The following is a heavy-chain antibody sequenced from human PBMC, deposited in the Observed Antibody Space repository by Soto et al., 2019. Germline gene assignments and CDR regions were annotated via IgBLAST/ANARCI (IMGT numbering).Heavy chain of an antibody. CDR3: ARVRGYSSSWDGFGMDV. Sequence: GASVKVSCKASGYTFTGYYMHWVRQAPGQGLEWMGWINPNSGGTNYAQKFQGWVTMTRDTSISTAHMELSRLRSDDTAVYYCARVRGYSSSWDGFGMDVWGQGTTVTVSS. J-gene: IGHJ6*02. CDR1: GYTFTGYY. D-gene: IGHD6-13*01. CDR2: INPNSGGT. V-gene: IGHV1-2*04.